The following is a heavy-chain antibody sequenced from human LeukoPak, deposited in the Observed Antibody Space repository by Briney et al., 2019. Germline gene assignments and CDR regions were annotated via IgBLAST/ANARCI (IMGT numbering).Heavy chain of an antibody. CDR1: GFTFSSYG. V-gene: IGHV3-33*01. CDR3: ARDEEDIVVVVAAKDRYYGMDV. CDR2: IWYDGSNK. J-gene: IGHJ6*02. D-gene: IGHD2-15*01. Sequence: PGRSLRLSCAASGFTFSSYGMHRVRQAPGKGLEWVAVIWYDGSNKYYADSVKGRFTISRDNSKNTLYLQMNSLRAEDTAVYYCARDEEDIVVVVAAKDRYYGMDVWGQGTTVTVSS.